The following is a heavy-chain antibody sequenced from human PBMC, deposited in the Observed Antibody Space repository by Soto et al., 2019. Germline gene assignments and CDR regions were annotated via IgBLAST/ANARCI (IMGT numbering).Heavy chain of an antibody. Sequence: ASVKVSCKASGGTFSSYAISWVRQAPGQGLEWMGGIIPIFGTANYAQKFQGRVTITADESTSTAYMELSSLRSEDTAVYYCARVPNSSGYYSQFDYWGQGTLVTVSS. CDR2: IIPIFGTA. CDR3: ARVPNSSGYYSQFDY. D-gene: IGHD3-22*01. J-gene: IGHJ4*02. CDR1: GGTFSSYA. V-gene: IGHV1-69*13.